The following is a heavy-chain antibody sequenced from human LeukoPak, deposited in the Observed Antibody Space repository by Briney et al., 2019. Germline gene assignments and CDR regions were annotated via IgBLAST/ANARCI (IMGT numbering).Heavy chain of an antibody. CDR1: GFTVSSNY. Sequence: GGSLRLSCAASGFTVSSNYMSWVRQAPGKGLEWVSVIYSGRSTYYADSVKGRFTISRDNSKNTLYLQMNSLRAEDTAVYYCARAITIFGVVIRRYEQYYFDYWGQGTLVTVSS. J-gene: IGHJ4*02. D-gene: IGHD3-3*01. CDR3: ARAITIFGVVIRRYEQYYFDY. V-gene: IGHV3-66*01. CDR2: IYSGRST.